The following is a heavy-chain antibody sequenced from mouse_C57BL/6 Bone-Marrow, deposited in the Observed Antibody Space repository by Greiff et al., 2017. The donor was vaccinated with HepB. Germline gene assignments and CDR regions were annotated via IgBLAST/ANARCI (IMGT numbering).Heavy chain of an antibody. D-gene: IGHD1-1*01. Sequence: QVQLQQSGAELARPGASVKLSCKASGYTFTSYGISWVKQRTGQGLEWIGEIYPRSGNTYYNEKFKGKATLTADKSSSPAYMELRSLTSEDSAVYFCASRYYGSSYPDYWGQGTTLTVSS. CDR1: GYTFTSYG. V-gene: IGHV1-81*01. CDR2: IYPRSGNT. CDR3: ASRYYGSSYPDY. J-gene: IGHJ2*01.